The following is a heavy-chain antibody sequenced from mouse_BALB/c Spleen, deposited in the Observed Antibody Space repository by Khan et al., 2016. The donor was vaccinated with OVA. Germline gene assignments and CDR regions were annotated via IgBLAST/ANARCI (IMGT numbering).Heavy chain of an antibody. CDR3: ARQPYYHYNIMDY. J-gene: IGHJ4*01. Sequence: QVQLKESGPGLVAPSQSLSITCTISGFSLTNYGVHWVPQPPGKGLEWLVVIWSDGSTTYNSALKSRLTISKDNSKSQVFLKVNSLQTDDTAMYFCARQPYYHYNIMDYWGQGTSVTVSS. CDR1: GFSLTNYG. CDR2: IWSDGST. V-gene: IGHV2-6-1*01. D-gene: IGHD2-4*01.